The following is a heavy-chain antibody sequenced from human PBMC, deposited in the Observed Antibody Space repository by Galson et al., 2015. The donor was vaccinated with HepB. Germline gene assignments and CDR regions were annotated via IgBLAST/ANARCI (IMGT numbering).Heavy chain of an antibody. CDR2: ISTSSTYL. CDR3: ARAAEDYDYIWGSYDLRIYFDY. CDR1: GFTFSRYN. D-gene: IGHD3-16*01. Sequence: SLRLSCAASGFTFSRYNMNWVRRAPGKGLEWVSSISTSSTYLYYADSVKGRFTISRDNAKNSLYLQMNSLRAEDTAVYYCARAAEDYDYIWGSYDLRIYFDYWGQGTLVTVSS. J-gene: IGHJ4*02. V-gene: IGHV3-21*01.